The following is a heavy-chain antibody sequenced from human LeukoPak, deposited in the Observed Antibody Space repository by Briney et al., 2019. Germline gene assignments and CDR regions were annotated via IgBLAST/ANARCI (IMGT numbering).Heavy chain of an antibody. Sequence: SETLSLTCTVSGGSISSGDYYWSWIRQPPGKGLEWIGYNYYSGSTYYNPSLKSRVTISVDTSKNQFSLKLSSVTAADTAVYYCARDQGLYCSGGSCSLRNWFDPWGQGTLVTVSS. CDR1: GGSISSGDYY. D-gene: IGHD2-15*01. CDR3: ARDQGLYCSGGSCSLRNWFDP. CDR2: NYYSGST. J-gene: IGHJ5*02. V-gene: IGHV4-30-4*08.